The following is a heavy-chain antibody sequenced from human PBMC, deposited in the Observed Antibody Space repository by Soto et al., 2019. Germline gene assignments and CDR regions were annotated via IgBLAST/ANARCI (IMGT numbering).Heavy chain of an antibody. CDR2: IPQDGVDG. Sequence: LRLSCEVSGFTFSMYSMSWVRQTPGKGLEWVAKIPQDGVDGHYADSVKGRFTISRDNGKNSLYLQMNNLRAEDTAMYYCAREVDTDVGGLGFYDAFDIWGPGTKVTVSS. V-gene: IGHV3-7*03. CDR3: AREVDTDVGGLGFYDAFDI. CDR1: GFTFSMYS. D-gene: IGHD5-18*01. J-gene: IGHJ3*02.